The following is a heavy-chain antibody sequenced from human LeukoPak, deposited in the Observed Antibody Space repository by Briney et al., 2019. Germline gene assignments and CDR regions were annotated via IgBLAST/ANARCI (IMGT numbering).Heavy chain of an antibody. CDR1: GGSISSGDYY. D-gene: IGHD5-12*01. J-gene: IGHJ5*02. Sequence: SETLSLTCTVSGGSISSGDYYWSWIRLPPGKGLEWIGYIYYSGSTYYNPSLKSRVTISVDTSKNQFSLKLSSVTAADTAVYYCARDHSGYTNWFDPWGQGTLVTVSS. V-gene: IGHV4-30-4*01. CDR2: IYYSGST. CDR3: ARDHSGYTNWFDP.